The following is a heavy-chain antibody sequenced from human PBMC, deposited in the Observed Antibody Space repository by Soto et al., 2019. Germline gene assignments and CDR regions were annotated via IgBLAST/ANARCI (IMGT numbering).Heavy chain of an antibody. Sequence: QVQLVQSGAEVKKPGSSVKVSCTASGGTFSSYAISWVRQAPGQGLEWMGGIIPIFGTANYAQKFQGRVTITADESTSTAYMELSSLRSEDTAVYYCARGDRDGYNSGSYFQHWGQGTLVTVSS. CDR2: IIPIFGTA. CDR1: GGTFSSYA. V-gene: IGHV1-69*01. D-gene: IGHD5-12*01. CDR3: ARGDRDGYNSGSYFQH. J-gene: IGHJ1*01.